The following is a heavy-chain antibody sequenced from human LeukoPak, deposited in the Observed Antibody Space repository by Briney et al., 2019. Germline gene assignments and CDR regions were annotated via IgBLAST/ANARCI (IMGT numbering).Heavy chain of an antibody. CDR2: IRYDGSNK. Sequence: GGSLRLSCAASGFTFSSYGMHWVRQAPGKGLEWVAFIRYDGSNKYYADSVKGRFTISRDNSKNTLYLQMKSLRSGDTALYYCARAGVWDYSDTSGYHNGAFDIWGQGTMVTVSS. D-gene: IGHD3-22*01. V-gene: IGHV3-30*02. J-gene: IGHJ3*02. CDR3: ARAGVWDYSDTSGYHNGAFDI. CDR1: GFTFSSYG.